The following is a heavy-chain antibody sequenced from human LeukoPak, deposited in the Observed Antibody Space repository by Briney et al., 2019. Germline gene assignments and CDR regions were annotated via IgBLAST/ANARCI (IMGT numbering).Heavy chain of an antibody. V-gene: IGHV1-69*13. CDR3: AMYVWGSVRRWRNWFDP. Sequence: GASVMVSCKASGGFLNTHAITWVRQAPGEGLEWLGGIIPVLGAAHSAQSFQGRVTITADESTSTAYMEMSSLRSEDTAVYYCAMYVWGSVRRWRNWFDPWGQGTLVTVSS. J-gene: IGHJ5*02. CDR1: GGFLNTHA. D-gene: IGHD3-16*01. CDR2: IIPVLGAA.